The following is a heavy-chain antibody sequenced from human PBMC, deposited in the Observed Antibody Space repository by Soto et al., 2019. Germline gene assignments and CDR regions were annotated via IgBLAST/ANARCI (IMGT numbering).Heavy chain of an antibody. CDR3: TRANWYSEY. D-gene: IGHD7-27*01. V-gene: IGHV4-59*11. J-gene: IGHJ4*02. CDR1: GGSISNHY. Sequence: QVQLQESGPGLVKPSETLSLTCTVSGGSISNHYWSWIRQPPGKGLEWIGYIYYNGNTNYNPPLKSRVTMSVDTSKNQISLMLSSVTAADTAVYYCTRANWYSEYWGQGTLVTVSS. CDR2: IYYNGNT.